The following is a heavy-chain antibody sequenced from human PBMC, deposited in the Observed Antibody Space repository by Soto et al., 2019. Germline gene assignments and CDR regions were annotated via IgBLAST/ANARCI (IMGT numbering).Heavy chain of an antibody. CDR1: GFTFRNYG. V-gene: IGHV3-30*18. J-gene: IGHJ4*02. CDR3: AKDHYSETSGYKAY. D-gene: IGHD3-22*01. Sequence: QVQLVESGGGVVQPGRSLRLSCAASGFTFRNYGMHWVRQAPGKGLEWVAVISDDGSNKNYVDSVKGRFTISRDNSKNTLYLQMNSLRAEDTAVYYCAKDHYSETSGYKAYWGQGTLVTVSS. CDR2: ISDDGSNK.